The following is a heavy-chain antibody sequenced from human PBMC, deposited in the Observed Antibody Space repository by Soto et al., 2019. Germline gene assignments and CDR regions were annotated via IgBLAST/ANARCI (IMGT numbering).Heavy chain of an antibody. D-gene: IGHD3-10*01. CDR2: INYSGST. Sequence: QVQLQESGPGLVKPSQTLSLTCTVTGGSINSGSYYWSWIRQHPGKGLEWIGNINYSGSTYYNPSLKSRVLMSVDASQKQFFLKLTSVTAADTAIYYCARDRLMGQYFGSRGQGTLVTVSS. CDR1: GGSINSGSYY. V-gene: IGHV4-31*03. CDR3: ARDRLMGQYFGS. J-gene: IGHJ4*02.